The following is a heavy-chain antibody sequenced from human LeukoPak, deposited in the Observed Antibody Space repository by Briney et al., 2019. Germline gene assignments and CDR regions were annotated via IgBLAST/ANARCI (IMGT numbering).Heavy chain of an antibody. CDR1: GGSISGYY. CDR2: IYYSGST. Sequence: SETLSLTCTVSGGSISGYYWSWIRQPPGKGLEWIGYIYYSGSTNYNPSLKSRVTISVDTSKNQFSLKLSSVTAADTAVYYCARTPGYVVTAFDYWGQGTLVTVSS. D-gene: IGHD2-21*02. V-gene: IGHV4-59*01. CDR3: ARTPGYVVTAFDY. J-gene: IGHJ4*02.